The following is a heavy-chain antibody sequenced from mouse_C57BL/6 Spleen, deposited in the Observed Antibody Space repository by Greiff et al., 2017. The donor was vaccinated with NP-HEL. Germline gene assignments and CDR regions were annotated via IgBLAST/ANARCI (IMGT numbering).Heavy chain of an antibody. CDR2: FYPGSGSI. CDR1: GYTFTEYT. D-gene: IGHD1-1*01. V-gene: IGHV1-62-2*01. CDR3: ARHEERVITWAYFDY. Sequence: LVESGAELVKPGASVKLSCKASGYTFTEYTIHWVKQRSGQGLEWIGWFYPGSGSIKYNEKFKDKATLTADKSSSTVYMELSRLTSEDSAVYCCARHEERVITWAYFDYWGQGTTLTVSS. J-gene: IGHJ2*01.